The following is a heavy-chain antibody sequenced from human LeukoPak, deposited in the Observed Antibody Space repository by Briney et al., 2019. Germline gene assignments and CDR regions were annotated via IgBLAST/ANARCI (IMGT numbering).Heavy chain of an antibody. Sequence: GGSLRLSCAASGFTFSNYDMSWVRQAPGKGLEWVSAVTGDGDTTYYADSVKGRFTISRDNSKSTLYLQMNSLRAEDTAVYYCAKRGSYFGGFDYWGQGTLVTVSS. J-gene: IGHJ4*02. CDR1: GFTFSNYD. CDR3: AKRGSYFGGFDY. CDR2: VTGDGDTT. V-gene: IGHV3-23*01. D-gene: IGHD3-10*01.